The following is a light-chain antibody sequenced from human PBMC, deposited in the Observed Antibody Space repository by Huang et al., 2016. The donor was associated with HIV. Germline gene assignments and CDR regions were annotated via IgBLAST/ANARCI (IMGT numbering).Light chain of an antibody. Sequence: EVVMTQSPATLSVSPGEGATLSCRASQKIKTNLAWYQQKPGQAPRLLIYDSSRRDTGIPARFSGSGSGTEFTLIISSLQSEDYAVYYCQQYQDWPPWTFGQGTKVEIK. J-gene: IGKJ1*01. CDR2: DSS. CDR1: QKIKTN. CDR3: QQYQDWPPWT. V-gene: IGKV3-15*01.